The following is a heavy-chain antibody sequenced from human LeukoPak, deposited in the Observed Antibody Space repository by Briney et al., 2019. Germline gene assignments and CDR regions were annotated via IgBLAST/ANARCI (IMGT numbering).Heavy chain of an antibody. Sequence: RAGGSLRLSCSASGFTFSTYWMSWVRQAPGKGLEWVANMRRDGNEIYYLDSVRGRFTISRDNAKNSLYLQMNSLRAEDTAVYYWARLCWGTQLAGSDSSGQRTLVTVSS. CDR2: MRRDGNEI. J-gene: IGHJ4*02. CDR1: GFTFSTYW. CDR3: ARLCWGTQLAGSDS. V-gene: IGHV3-7*01. D-gene: IGHD3-10*02.